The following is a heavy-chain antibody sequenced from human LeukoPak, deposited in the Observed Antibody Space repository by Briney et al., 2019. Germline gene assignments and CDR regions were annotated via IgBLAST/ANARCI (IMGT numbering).Heavy chain of an antibody. D-gene: IGHD3-22*01. CDR1: GFTFSSYA. J-gene: IGHJ4*02. CDR2: IKSKTDGGTT. CDR3: TTFIYYDSSGIFDY. V-gene: IGHV3-15*01. Sequence: GGSLRLSCAASGFTFSSYAMSWVRQAPGKGLEWVGRIKSKTDGGTTDYAAPVKGRFTISRDDSKNTLYLQMNSLKTEDTAVYYCTTFIYYDSSGIFDYWGQGTLVTVSS.